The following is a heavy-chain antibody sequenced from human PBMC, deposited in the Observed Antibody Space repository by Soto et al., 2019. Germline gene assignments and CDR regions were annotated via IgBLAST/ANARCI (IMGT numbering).Heavy chain of an antibody. J-gene: IGHJ4*02. CDR3: ALVTTPWLPFDY. CDR2: INHSGST. V-gene: IGHV4-34*06. D-gene: IGHD5-12*01. Sequence: SETMSVTCAVDGGYFIGYYWSWIRKNPGKGLEWIGEINHSGSTNYNPSLKSRVTISVDTSKNQFSLYLQMGSLKTEDTAVYYCALVTTPWLPFDYWGQGTLVTVSS. CDR1: GGYFIGYY.